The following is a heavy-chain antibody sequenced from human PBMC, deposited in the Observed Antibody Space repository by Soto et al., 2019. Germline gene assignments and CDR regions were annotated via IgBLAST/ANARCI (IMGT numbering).Heavy chain of an antibody. CDR3: TRHSTGYIAGWPDSSI. J-gene: IGHJ3*02. CDR2: IRSKDYGETM. D-gene: IGHD2-15*01. Sequence: GGSLRLSCTSSGFTFGDYALSWFRQAPGKGLEWVSFIRSKDYGETMEYAASVKGRFIISRDDSKSIAYLQMNSVKTEDTAVYYCTRHSTGYIAGWPDSSIWGHGTMVTVSS. CDR1: GFTFGDYA. V-gene: IGHV3-49*03.